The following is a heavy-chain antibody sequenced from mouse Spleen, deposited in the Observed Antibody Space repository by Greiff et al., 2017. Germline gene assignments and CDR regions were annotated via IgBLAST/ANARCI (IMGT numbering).Heavy chain of an antibody. J-gene: IGHJ4*01. V-gene: IGHV1-5*01. CDR3: TRVGYDYDVGAMDY. D-gene: IGHD2-4*01. CDR1: GYTFTSYW. Sequence: EVQLQQSGTVLARPGASVKMSCKTSGYTFTSYWMHWVKQRPGQGLEWIGAIYPGNSDTSYNQKFKGKAKLTAVTSASTAYMELSSLTNEDSAVFYCTRVGYDYDVGAMDYWGQGTSVTVSS. CDR2: IYPGNSDT.